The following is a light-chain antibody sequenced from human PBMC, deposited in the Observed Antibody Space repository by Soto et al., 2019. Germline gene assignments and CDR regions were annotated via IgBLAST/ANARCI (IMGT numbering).Light chain of an antibody. V-gene: IGKV3-20*01. J-gene: IGKJ4*01. Sequence: EIVMTQSPVTLSVSPGERATLSCRASQNISRSLAWYQQKPGQGPSLLIYGASSRATGIPDRFSGSGSGTDFTLTISRLEPEDFAVYYCQQYGSSLGVTFGGGTKVDIK. CDR2: GAS. CDR3: QQYGSSLGVT. CDR1: QNISRS.